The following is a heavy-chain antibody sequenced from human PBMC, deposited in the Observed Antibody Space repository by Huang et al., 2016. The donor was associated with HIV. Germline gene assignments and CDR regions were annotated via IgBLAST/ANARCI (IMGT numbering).Heavy chain of an antibody. CDR1: GFTFSSYW. CDR3: ARTYDYNDPGAFDI. Sequence: EVQLVDSGGGLVQPGGSLRLSCAASGFTFSSYWMNWVRQAPGKGLEWVANIKGSEKYDVDSVKGRFTISGDNAKNSLFLQMNSLGAEDTAVYYCARTYDYNDPGAFDIWGQGTMVTVSS. V-gene: IGHV3-7*01. D-gene: IGHD4-4*01. CDR2: IKGSEK. J-gene: IGHJ3*02.